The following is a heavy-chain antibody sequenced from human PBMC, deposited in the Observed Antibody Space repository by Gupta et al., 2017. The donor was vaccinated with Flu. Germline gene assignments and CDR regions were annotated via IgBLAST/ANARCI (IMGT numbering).Heavy chain of an antibody. V-gene: IGHV3-74*01. Sequence: EVQLVESGGGLVQPGGSLRLSCAASGFTFSSYWMHWVRPAPGKGLVWVSRINSDGSSTSYADSVKGRFTISRDNAKNTLYLQMNSLRAEDTAVYYCARDQLGDIVVVPAARLWRGYGMDVWGQGTTVTVSS. CDR2: INSDGSST. J-gene: IGHJ6*02. D-gene: IGHD2-2*01. CDR1: GFTFSSYW. CDR3: ARDQLGDIVVVPAARLWRGYGMDV.